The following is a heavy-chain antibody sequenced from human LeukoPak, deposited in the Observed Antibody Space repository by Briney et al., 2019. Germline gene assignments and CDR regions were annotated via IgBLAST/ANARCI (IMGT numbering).Heavy chain of an antibody. Sequence: SETLSLTCTVSGGSISSYYLSWIRQPPGKGLEWIGHIYYSGSTNYNPSLKGRVTISVDTSKNQFSLKLSSVTAADTAVYYCARGRGAGYDSEDYWGQGTLVTVSS. CDR2: IYYSGST. D-gene: IGHD5-12*01. J-gene: IGHJ4*02. V-gene: IGHV4-59*01. CDR1: GGSISSYY. CDR3: ARGRGAGYDSEDY.